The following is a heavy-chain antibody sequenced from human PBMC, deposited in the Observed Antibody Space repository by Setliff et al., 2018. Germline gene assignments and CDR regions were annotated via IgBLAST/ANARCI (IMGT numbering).Heavy chain of an antibody. D-gene: IGHD2-15*01. J-gene: IGHJ4*02. V-gene: IGHV3-23*01. CDR1: GFTFSNYA. CDR2: ISGRGDST. Sequence: GGSLRLSCAASGFTFSNYAMSWVRQAPGKGLEWVSAISGRGDSTFYDDAVKGRFTISRENAKNTLYLQMKRRRAEDAVVYYCAKRGTYCSGGTCHYYFDYWGQGTLVTVSS. CDR3: AKRGTYCSGGTCHYYFDY.